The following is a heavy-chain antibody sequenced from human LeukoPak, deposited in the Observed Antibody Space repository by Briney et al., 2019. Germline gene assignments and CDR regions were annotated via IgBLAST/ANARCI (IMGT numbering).Heavy chain of an antibody. CDR3: ARDRWGYSYGGD. J-gene: IGHJ4*02. V-gene: IGHV3-20*01. Sequence: PGGSLRLSCAVSGLRFIDAWVDWVRQAPGKGLEWVSGINWNGGSTGYADSVKGRFTISRDNAKNSLYLQMNSLRVEDTAVYHCARDRWGYSYGGDWGQGTLVTVSS. CDR1: GLRFIDAW. D-gene: IGHD5-18*01. CDR2: INWNGGST.